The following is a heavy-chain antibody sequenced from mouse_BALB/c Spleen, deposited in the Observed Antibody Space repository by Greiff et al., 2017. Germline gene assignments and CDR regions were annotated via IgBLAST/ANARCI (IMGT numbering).Heavy chain of an antibody. D-gene: IGHD1-1*01. Sequence: QVQLQQPGAELVRPGASVKLSCKASGYTFTSYWINWVKQRPGQGLEWIGNIYPSDSYTNYNQKFKDKATLTVGKSSSTAYMQLSSPTSEDSAVYYCTTLRWLTHWGQGTLVTVSA. CDR3: TTLRWLTH. CDR2: IYPSDSYT. CDR1: GYTFTSYW. J-gene: IGHJ3*01. V-gene: IGHV1-69*02.